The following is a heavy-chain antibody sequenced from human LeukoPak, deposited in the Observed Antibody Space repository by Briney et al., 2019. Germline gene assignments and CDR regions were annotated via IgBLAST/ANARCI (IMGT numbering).Heavy chain of an antibody. CDR1: GFTFSYYG. CDR2: IQYDGSNK. D-gene: IGHD1-14*01. V-gene: IGHV3-30*02. CDR3: ARDTPGTGGDALDI. Sequence: GGSLRLSCTASGFTFSYYGMHWVRQAPGKGLEWVAFIQYDGSNKYYADSVKGRFTISRDNSKNTLYLQMNSLRADDTAVYYCARDTPGTGGDALDIWGQGTMVTVSS. J-gene: IGHJ3*02.